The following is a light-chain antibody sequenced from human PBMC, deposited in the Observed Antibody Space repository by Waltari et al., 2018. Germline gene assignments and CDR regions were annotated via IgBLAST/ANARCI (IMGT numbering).Light chain of an antibody. J-gene: IGKJ4*01. Sequence: DTQMTQSPSSLSASVGDRVTITCQASQDIRENLNWFQQKPGKAPQVLIFDASRSQAVVPSRFSGSGSGTDFAFTISSLQPEDIGTYYCQQYANLSLTFGGGTRVEL. CDR3: QQYANLSLT. V-gene: IGKV1-33*01. CDR2: DAS. CDR1: QDIREN.